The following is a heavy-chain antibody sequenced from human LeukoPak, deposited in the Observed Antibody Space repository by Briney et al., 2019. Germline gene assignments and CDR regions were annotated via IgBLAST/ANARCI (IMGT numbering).Heavy chain of an antibody. CDR2: FYPGDSDT. V-gene: IGHV5-51*01. CDR3: ARLYCSGGSCPLDY. D-gene: IGHD2-15*01. J-gene: IGHJ4*02. Sequence: GESLKISCWGSGYSFTSVWIAWGRQMPGKGLEWMVIFYPGDSDTRYSPSFQGQLTISADKSISTVYLQWSSLKASDTGMYYCARLYCSGGSCPLDYWGQGPLVTVSS. CDR1: GYSFTSVW.